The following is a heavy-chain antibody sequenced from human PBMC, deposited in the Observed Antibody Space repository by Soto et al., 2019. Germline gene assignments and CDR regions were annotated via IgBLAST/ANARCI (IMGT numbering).Heavy chain of an antibody. V-gene: IGHV1-18*01. D-gene: IGHD6-13*01. CDR2: ISAYNGNT. J-gene: IGHJ6*02. CDR3: ARDLSPRQQLVRNYYYGMDV. Sequence: QVQLVQSGAEVKKPGASVKVSCKASGYTFTSYGISWVRQAPGQGLEWMAWISAYNGNTNYAQKLQGRVTMTTDTSTSTAYMELRSLRSDDTAVYYCARDLSPRQQLVRNYYYGMDVWGQGTTVTVSS. CDR1: GYTFTSYG.